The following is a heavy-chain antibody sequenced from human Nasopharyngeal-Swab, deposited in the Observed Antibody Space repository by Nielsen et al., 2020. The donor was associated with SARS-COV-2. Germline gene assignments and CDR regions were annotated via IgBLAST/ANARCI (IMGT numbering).Heavy chain of an antibody. D-gene: IGHD5-24*01. CDR1: GGTFSSYG. Sequence: SVKVSCKTSGGTFSSYGISWVRQAPGEGLEWMGGIIPVLPITRYAQKFRDRVTITADTSTSTAYMELSSLRSEDTATYYCARGGWLRRDYYYVYYYMDVWGKGTAVTVSS. CDR2: IIPVLPIT. CDR3: ARGGWLRRDYYYVYYYMDV. V-gene: IGHV1-69*10. J-gene: IGHJ6*03.